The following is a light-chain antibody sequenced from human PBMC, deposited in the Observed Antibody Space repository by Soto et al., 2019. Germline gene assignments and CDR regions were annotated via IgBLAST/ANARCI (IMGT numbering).Light chain of an antibody. Sequence: QSALTPPASVSGSPGQSITISCTGTSSDVGSYNRVSWYQHHPGKAPNLMIFEVTNRPSGISDRFSGFKSGSTAALSSAELQADDEADYYCSSVTPGTATHGMFGGGTTLAVL. CDR2: EVT. CDR3: SSVTPGTATHGM. CDR1: SSDVGSYNR. V-gene: IGLV2-14*01. J-gene: IGLJ3*02.